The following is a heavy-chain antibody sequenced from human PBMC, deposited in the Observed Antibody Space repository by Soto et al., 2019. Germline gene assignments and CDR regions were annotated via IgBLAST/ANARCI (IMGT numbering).Heavy chain of an antibody. CDR2: ISGSGGST. D-gene: IGHD3-3*02. V-gene: IGHV3-23*01. J-gene: IGHJ6*02. CDR3: AKLQAFLEWLHRLGMDV. CDR1: GFTFSSYA. Sequence: GGSLRLSCAASGFTFSSYAMSWVRQAPGKGLEWVSAISGSGGSTYYADSVKGRFTISRDNSKNTLYLQMNSLRAEDTAVYYCAKLQAFLEWLHRLGMDVWGQGTTVTVSS.